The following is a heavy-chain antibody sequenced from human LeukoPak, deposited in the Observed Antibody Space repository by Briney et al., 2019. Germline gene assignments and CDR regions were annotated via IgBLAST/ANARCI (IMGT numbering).Heavy chain of an antibody. CDR2: IYYSGST. CDR1: GGSISSYY. V-gene: IGHV4-59*08. J-gene: IGHJ3*02. Sequence: SETLSLTCTVSGGSISSYYWSLIRQPPGKGLEWIGYIYYSGSTNYNPSLKSRVTISVDTSKNQFSLKLSSVTAADTAVYYCARHPIAPYDYVWGSYRSNSGAFDIWGQGTMVTVSS. CDR3: ARHPIAPYDYVWGSYRSNSGAFDI. D-gene: IGHD3-16*02.